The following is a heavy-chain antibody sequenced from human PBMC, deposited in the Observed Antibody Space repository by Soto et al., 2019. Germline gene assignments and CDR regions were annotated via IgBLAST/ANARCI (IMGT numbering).Heavy chain of an antibody. J-gene: IGHJ5*02. CDR2: MIPNSGNT. CDR3: ARLKILTRGFDP. Sequence: QVQLVQSGAEVKKPGASLQVSCKGYGYTFTSYDINWVRQANGQGLEWMGWMIPNSGNTGYAQRFQGRVTMTRNTSISTAYMELSSLRSEDTAVYYCARLKILTRGFDPWGQGTLVTVSS. V-gene: IGHV1-8*01. D-gene: IGHD2-21*02. CDR1: GYTFTSYD.